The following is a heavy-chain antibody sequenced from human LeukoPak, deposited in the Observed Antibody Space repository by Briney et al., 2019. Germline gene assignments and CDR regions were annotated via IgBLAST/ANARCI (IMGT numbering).Heavy chain of an antibody. V-gene: IGHV4-34*01. CDR1: GGSFSGYY. Sequence: PSETLSLTCAGYGGSFSGYYWSWIRQPPGKGLEWIGEINHSGSTNYNPSLKSRVTISVDTSKNQFSLKLSSVTAADTAVYYCARGQYYGSGSPRVDYWGQGTLVTVSS. CDR2: INHSGST. D-gene: IGHD3-10*01. J-gene: IGHJ4*02. CDR3: ARGQYYGSGSPRVDY.